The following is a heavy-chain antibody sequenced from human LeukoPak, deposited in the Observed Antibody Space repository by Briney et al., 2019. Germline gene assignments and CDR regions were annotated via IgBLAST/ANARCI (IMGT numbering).Heavy chain of an antibody. CDR1: GFSFSNAW. J-gene: IGHJ4*02. V-gene: IGHV3-15*01. D-gene: IGHD2-15*01. CDR2: IKNKIDGGTT. Sequence: GGSLRLSCAASGFSFSNAWMSWVSQAPGKGLEWVGRIKNKIDGGTTDYAAPVKGRFTISRDDSKNTLYLQMNSLKTEDTAVYYCTTNSASVVGESFDYWGQGALVTVSS. CDR3: TTNSASVVGESFDY.